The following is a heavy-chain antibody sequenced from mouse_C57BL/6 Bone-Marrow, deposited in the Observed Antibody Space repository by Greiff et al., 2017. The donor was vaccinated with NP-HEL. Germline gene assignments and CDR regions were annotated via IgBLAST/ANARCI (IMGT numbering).Heavy chain of an antibody. Sequence: VQLQQSGAELARPGASVKLSCKASGYTFTSYGISWVKQRTGQGLEWIGEIYPRSGNTYYNEKFKGKATLTADKSSSTAYMELRILTSEDSAVYFFARSYDYAWFAYWGQGTLVTVSA. J-gene: IGHJ3*01. CDR3: ARSYDYAWFAY. V-gene: IGHV1-81*01. D-gene: IGHD2-4*01. CDR1: GYTFTSYG. CDR2: IYPRSGNT.